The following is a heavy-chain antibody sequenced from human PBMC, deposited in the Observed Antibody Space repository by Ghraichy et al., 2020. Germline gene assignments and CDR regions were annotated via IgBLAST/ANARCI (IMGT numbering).Heavy chain of an antibody. J-gene: IGHJ6*03. CDR3: ASVRMPRHMAGLDDRQYYYMDV. Sequence: SVKVSCKASGGTFSSYAISWVRQAPGQGLEWMGGIIPIFGTANYAQKFQGRVTITADESTSTAYMELSSLRSEDTAVYYCASVRMPRHMAGLDDRQYYYMDVWGKGTTVTVSS. CDR2: IIPIFGTA. V-gene: IGHV1-69*13. CDR1: GGTFSSYA. D-gene: IGHD2-8*01.